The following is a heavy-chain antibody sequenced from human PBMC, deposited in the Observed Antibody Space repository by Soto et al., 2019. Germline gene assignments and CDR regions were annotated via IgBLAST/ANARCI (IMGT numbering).Heavy chain of an antibody. Sequence: QVQLVQSGAEVRKPGASVKVSCKASGYRFSDLGMHWVRQAPGQRLEWMGWIHAGNGNTKYSQKYQGRVTMTRDTSASTAYMALSSLTSEDTALYYCTNSYWGSITCLGNFWGQGTLVTVPS. J-gene: IGHJ4*02. CDR2: IHAGNGNT. D-gene: IGHD3-10*01. CDR1: GYRFSDLG. V-gene: IGHV1-3*01. CDR3: TNSYWGSITCLGNF.